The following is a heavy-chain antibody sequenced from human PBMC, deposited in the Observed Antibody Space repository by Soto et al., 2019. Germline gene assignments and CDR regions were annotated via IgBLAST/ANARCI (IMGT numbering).Heavy chain of an antibody. D-gene: IGHD3-10*01. Sequence: GGSLRLSCAASGFTFSSHWMSWVRQAPGKGLEWVANIKGDGSEKYYVDSVKGRFTISRDNGKSSLYLQMSSLRADDTAVYYCASSSLLVWFGESLLDYWGQGTLVTVSS. CDR3: ASSSLLVWFGESLLDY. V-gene: IGHV3-7*01. J-gene: IGHJ4*02. CDR1: GFTFSSHW. CDR2: IKGDGSEK.